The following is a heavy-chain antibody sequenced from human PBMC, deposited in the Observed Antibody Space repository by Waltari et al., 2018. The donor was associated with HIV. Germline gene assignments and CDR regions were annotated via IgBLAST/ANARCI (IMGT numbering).Heavy chain of an antibody. CDR3: ARGKDCGGGTCDGYHYYGMDV. D-gene: IGHD2-15*01. V-gene: IGHV3-74*01. Sequence: EVQLVESGGGLVQPGGSLRLSCAASGFTFTTSWVHWVRQAPGEGLVWVSRINPDGTDTRYADSVKGRFTISRENAKNTVYLQVNSLRGEDTSVYYCARGKDCGGGTCDGYHYYGMDVWGQGTTVTVSS. CDR2: INPDGTDT. CDR1: GFTFTTSW. J-gene: IGHJ6*02.